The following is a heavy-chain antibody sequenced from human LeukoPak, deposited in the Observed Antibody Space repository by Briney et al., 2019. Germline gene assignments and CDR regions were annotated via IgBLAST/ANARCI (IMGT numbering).Heavy chain of an antibody. Sequence: GGSLRLSCAASGFTFSNYGMHWVRQAPGKGLEWVAFIRYDESNTYYPDSVKGRFAISRDTSENTLYLQMNSLRTADTAVYYCAKQEGGFYFGYWGQGTLVTVSS. CDR1: GFTFSNYG. J-gene: IGHJ4*02. CDR3: AKQEGGFYFGY. CDR2: IRYDESNT. D-gene: IGHD3-16*01. V-gene: IGHV3-30*02.